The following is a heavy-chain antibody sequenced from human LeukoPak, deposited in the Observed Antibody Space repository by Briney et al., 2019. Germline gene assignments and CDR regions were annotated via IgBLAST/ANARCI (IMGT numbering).Heavy chain of an antibody. Sequence: GGSLRLSCAASGFTFSSYGMHWVRQAPGKGLEWVAFIRYDGNDYYYRDSVKGRFTISRDNSKNTLYLQMNSLRAEDTALYYCAKDEGYYGSGSYYYWGQGTLVTVSS. J-gene: IGHJ4*02. CDR1: GFTFSSYG. CDR2: IRYDGNDY. D-gene: IGHD3-10*01. CDR3: AKDEGYYGSGSYYY. V-gene: IGHV3-30*02.